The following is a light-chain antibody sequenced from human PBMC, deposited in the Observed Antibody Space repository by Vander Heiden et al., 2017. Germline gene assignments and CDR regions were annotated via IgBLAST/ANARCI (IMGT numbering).Light chain of an antibody. J-gene: IGKJ2*01. CDR3: QQLNNYPYT. CDR2: AAS. V-gene: IGKV1-9*01. Sequence: IQLTQSPSFLSASVGDRVTITCRASQGISGYLAWYQQKPGKAPKLLIYAASVLQSGVPSRFSGSGSGTEFTLTSNSLQPEDFATYYCQQLNNYPYTFGQGTKLEIK. CDR1: QGISGY.